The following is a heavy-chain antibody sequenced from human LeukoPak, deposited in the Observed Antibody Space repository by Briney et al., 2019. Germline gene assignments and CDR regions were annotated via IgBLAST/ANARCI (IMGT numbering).Heavy chain of an antibody. Sequence: PGGSLRLSCAASGFTFSSYGMHWVRQAPGKGLEWVAVIWYDGSNKYYAGSVKGRFTISRDNSKNTLYLQMNSLRAEDTAVYYCARDGSPYDFWSGYYTGFYYYGMDVWGQGTTVTVSS. J-gene: IGHJ6*02. V-gene: IGHV3-33*01. CDR3: ARDGSPYDFWSGYYTGFYYYGMDV. CDR1: GFTFSSYG. D-gene: IGHD3-3*01. CDR2: IWYDGSNK.